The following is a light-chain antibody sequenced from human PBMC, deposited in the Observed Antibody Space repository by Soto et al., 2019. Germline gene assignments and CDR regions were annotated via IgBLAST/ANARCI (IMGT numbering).Light chain of an antibody. CDR2: GAS. Sequence: EILLTQSPDNMSLSPGERATLSCRAAQSVGTRLAWDQHKQSQAPTLVISGASRSATGIPDRLTCSGSETCFTLSITRLEPEDFALYYCQHYQSGHPITFGQGTLLEIK. V-gene: IGKV3-20*01. CDR1: QSVGTR. CDR3: QHYQSGHPIT. J-gene: IGKJ5*01.